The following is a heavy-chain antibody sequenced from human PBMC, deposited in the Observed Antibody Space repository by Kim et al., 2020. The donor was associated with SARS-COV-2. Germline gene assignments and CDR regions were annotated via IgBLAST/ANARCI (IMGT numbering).Heavy chain of an antibody. J-gene: IGHJ6*02. CDR3: ARDHWGLLWFGGLPNYYYYGMDV. V-gene: IGHV3-20*04. CDR1: GFTFDDYG. Sequence: GGSLRLSCAASGFTFDDYGMSWVRHAQGKGLEWVSGINWNGGGTGYANSVKGRFPISRDNAKNSRYLQLNSLRAEDTALYYCARDHWGLLWFGGLPNYYYYGMDVWGQGTTVTVSS. CDR2: INWNGGGT. D-gene: IGHD3-10*01.